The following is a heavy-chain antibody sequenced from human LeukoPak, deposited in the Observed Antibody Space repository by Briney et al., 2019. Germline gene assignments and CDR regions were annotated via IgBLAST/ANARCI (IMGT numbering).Heavy chain of an antibody. CDR3: ARGDYETHGYQTR. CDR2: INTNTGNP. CDR1: GYICTSYV. V-gene: IGHV7-4-1*02. J-gene: IGHJ4*02. Sequence: ASVTVSCKASGYICTSYVLHWVRQAPGQGLGWMGWINTNTGNPTYAQDFTGRYVFSLDTSVSTAYLQISSLKADDTAIYYCARGDYETHGYQTRWGQGTLVTVSS. D-gene: IGHD3-22*01.